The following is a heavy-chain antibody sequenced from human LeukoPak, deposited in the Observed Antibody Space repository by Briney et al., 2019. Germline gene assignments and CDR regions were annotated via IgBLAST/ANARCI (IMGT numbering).Heavy chain of an antibody. V-gene: IGHV4-39*07. Sequence: TFSNYWMSWVRQPPGKGLEWIGSIYYSGSTYYNPSLKSRVTISVDTSKNQFSLKLSSVTAADTAVYYCARNVLRYFDWLSASHNWFDPWGQGTLVTVSS. CDR2: IYYSGST. D-gene: IGHD3-9*01. CDR3: ARNVLRYFDWLSASHNWFDP. J-gene: IGHJ5*02. CDR1: TFSNYW.